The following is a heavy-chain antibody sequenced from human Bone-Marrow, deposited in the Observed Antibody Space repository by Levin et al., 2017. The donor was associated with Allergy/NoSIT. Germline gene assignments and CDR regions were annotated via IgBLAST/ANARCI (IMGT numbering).Heavy chain of an antibody. CDR3: ARLWGCSSTSCHDYYYYGMDV. Sequence: SETLSLTCTVSGGSISSYYWSWIRQPPGKGLEWIGYIYYSGSTNYNPSLKSRVTISVDTSKNQFSLKLSSVTAADTAVYYCARLWGCSSTSCHDYYYYGMDVWGQGTTVTVSS. CDR1: GGSISSYY. D-gene: IGHD2-2*01. V-gene: IGHV4-59*08. CDR2: IYYSGST. J-gene: IGHJ6*02.